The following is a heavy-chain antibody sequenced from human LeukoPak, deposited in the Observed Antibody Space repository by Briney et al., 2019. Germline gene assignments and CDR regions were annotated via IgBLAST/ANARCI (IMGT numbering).Heavy chain of an antibody. Sequence: GGSLRLSCAASGFSFSSYAMTWVRQAPGKGLEWVSSIDAGGGDTYHSDSVKGRFTISRDNSMNTLYLQMNSLRADDTAVYYCGRPTKYWLVRGNGVDVWGQGTTVTVSS. D-gene: IGHD6-19*01. V-gene: IGHV3-23*01. J-gene: IGHJ6*02. CDR1: GFSFSSYA. CDR3: GRPTKYWLVRGNGVDV. CDR2: IDAGGGDT.